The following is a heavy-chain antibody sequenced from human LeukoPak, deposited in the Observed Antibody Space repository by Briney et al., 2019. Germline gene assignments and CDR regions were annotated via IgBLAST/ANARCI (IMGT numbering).Heavy chain of an antibody. V-gene: IGHV3-7*01. D-gene: IGHD3-22*01. Sequence: GGSLRLPCAASGFTFSSYWMDWVRQAPGKGREGVANIKQDGSEKYYVDSVKGRFTISRDNAKNSLYLQMNSLRAEDTAVYYCASSYFDSSGHAFDLWGQGTMVTVSS. CDR3: ASSYFDSSGHAFDL. CDR2: IKQDGSEK. J-gene: IGHJ3*01. CDR1: GFTFSSYW.